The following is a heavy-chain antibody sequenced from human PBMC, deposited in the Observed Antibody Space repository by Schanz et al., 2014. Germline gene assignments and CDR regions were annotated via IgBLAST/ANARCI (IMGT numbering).Heavy chain of an antibody. CDR1: GGTFSSYS. J-gene: IGHJ5*02. D-gene: IGHD6-25*01. CDR3: ARGQRRTIGRPFGP. Sequence: QVQLVQSGAEVKKPGSSVKVSCKASGGTFSSYSINWVRQAIGQGPEWMGWMQPDSGKTHYAEKFQGRVAMTRDVSIRTAYMELSSLASEDTAVYYCARGQRRTIGRPFGPWGQGTLVTVSS. V-gene: IGHV1-8*02. CDR2: MQPDSGKT.